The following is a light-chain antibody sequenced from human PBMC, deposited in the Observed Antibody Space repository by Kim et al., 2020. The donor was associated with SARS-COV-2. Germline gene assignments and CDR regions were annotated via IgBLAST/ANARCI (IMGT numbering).Light chain of an antibody. CDR2: SVT. J-gene: IGLJ2*01. Sequence: GQSVTISCTGTGSDVGAYTNISWYQQTTGRAPKLLIYSVTKRHSGVPDRFSGSKTGNTASLTISGLQADDEADYYCCAFAGGYTFVFGGGTKVTVL. V-gene: IGLV2-11*03. CDR3: CAFAGGYTFV. CDR1: GSDVGAYTN.